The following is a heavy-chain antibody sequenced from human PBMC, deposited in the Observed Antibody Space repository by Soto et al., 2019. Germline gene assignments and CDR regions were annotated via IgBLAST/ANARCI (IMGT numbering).Heavy chain of an antibody. CDR3: AKDFSSWYGGYYYGMDV. Sequence: QVQLVESGGGVVQPGRSLRLSCAASGFTFSSYGMHWVRQAPGKGLEWVAVISYDGSNKYYADSVKGRFTISRDNSKNTLYLQMNRLRAEDTAVYYCAKDFSSWYGGYYYGMDVWGQGTTVTVSS. CDR1: GFTFSSYG. CDR2: ISYDGSNK. D-gene: IGHD6-13*01. V-gene: IGHV3-30*18. J-gene: IGHJ6*02.